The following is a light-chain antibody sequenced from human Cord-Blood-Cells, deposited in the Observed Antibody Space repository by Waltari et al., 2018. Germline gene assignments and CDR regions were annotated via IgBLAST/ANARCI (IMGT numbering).Light chain of an antibody. J-gene: IGKJ5*01. CDR3: QHYNNWPIT. Sequence: EIVMTQSPATLSVSPGERATLSCRASQSVSSNLAWYQQKPGQAPRLLTYGASTRATGIPARFSGSGSGTEFTLTISSLQSEDFAVYYCQHYNNWPITFGQGTRLEIK. CDR2: GAS. CDR1: QSVSSN. V-gene: IGKV3-15*01.